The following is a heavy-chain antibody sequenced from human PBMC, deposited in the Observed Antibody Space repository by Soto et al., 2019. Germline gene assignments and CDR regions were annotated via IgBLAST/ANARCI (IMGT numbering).Heavy chain of an antibody. J-gene: IGHJ5*02. D-gene: IGHD4-17*01. CDR3: ARDQNPILYGDYALGGLDP. CDR2: ISSSGSTI. Sequence: QAGGSLRLSCAASGFTFSSYEMNWVRQAPGKGLEWVSYISSSGSTIYYADSVKGRFTISRDNAKNSLYLQMNSLRAEDTAVYYCARDQNPILYGDYALGGLDPWGQGTLVTVSS. V-gene: IGHV3-48*03. CDR1: GFTFSSYE.